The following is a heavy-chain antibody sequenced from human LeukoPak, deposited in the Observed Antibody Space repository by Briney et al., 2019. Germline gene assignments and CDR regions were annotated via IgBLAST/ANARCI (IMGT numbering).Heavy chain of an antibody. D-gene: IGHD6-19*01. CDR1: GFSFSSYW. CDR2: IKQDGSEK. Sequence: GGSLRLSCAVSGFSFSSYWMSWVRQAPGKGLEWVAYIKQDGSEKYYVDCVKGRFPISRDNAKNSLYLQMNSLRAEDTAVYYCARLGSGWADAFDIWGQGTMVTVSS. CDR3: ARLGSGWADAFDI. J-gene: IGHJ3*02. V-gene: IGHV3-7*01.